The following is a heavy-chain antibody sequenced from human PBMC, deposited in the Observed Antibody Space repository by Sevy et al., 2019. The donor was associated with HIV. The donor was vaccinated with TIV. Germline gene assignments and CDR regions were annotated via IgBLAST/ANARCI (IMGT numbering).Heavy chain of an antibody. D-gene: IGHD5-12*01. CDR2: IRRNSHEPYGGTT. V-gene: IGHV3-49*03. Sequence: GGSLRLSCTSSGFTFGDYAMSWFRQAPGKGLEWVAFIRRNSHEPYGGTTEYAASVKGRFTISRDDSKDMAYLQMNGLKTEDTAVYYCTRALATADTPEYYFDYWGQGILVTVSS. CDR1: GFTFGDYA. CDR3: TRALATADTPEYYFDY. J-gene: IGHJ4*02.